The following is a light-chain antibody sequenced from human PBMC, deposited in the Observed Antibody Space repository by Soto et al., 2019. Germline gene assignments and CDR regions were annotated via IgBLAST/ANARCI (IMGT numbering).Light chain of an antibody. CDR1: SSDVGIYNY. CDR2: EVY. Sequence: QSVLAQPASVSGSPGQSITISCTGTSSDVGIYNYVSWYQQHPGKAPKLIICEVYNRPSGVSNRFSGSKSGNTASLTISGVRPEDEADYYCTSFTTSSIWVFGGGTKVTVL. CDR3: TSFTTSSIWV. J-gene: IGLJ3*02. V-gene: IGLV2-14*01.